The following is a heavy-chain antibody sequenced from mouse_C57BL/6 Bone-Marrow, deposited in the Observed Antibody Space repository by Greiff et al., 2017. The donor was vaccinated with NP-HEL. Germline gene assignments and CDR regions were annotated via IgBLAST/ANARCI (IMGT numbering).Heavy chain of an antibody. J-gene: IGHJ2*01. Sequence: QVQLKQPGAELVKPGASVKLSCKASGYTFTSYWMQWVKQRPGQGLEWIGEIDPSDSYTNYNQKFKGKATLTVDTSSSTAYMQLSSLTSEDSAVYYCARELRFDYWGQGTTLTVSS. CDR3: ARELRFDY. CDR1: GYTFTSYW. V-gene: IGHV1-50*01. CDR2: IDPSDSYT.